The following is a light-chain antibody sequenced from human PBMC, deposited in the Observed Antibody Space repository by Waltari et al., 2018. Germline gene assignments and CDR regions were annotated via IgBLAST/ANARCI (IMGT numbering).Light chain of an antibody. CDR1: QGISNW. CDR2: AAS. V-gene: IGKV1-12*01. Sequence: DIQMTQSPSSLSASVGDSVTITCQASQGISNWLAWYQQKPGTAPKLLIYAASSLQSGVPSRVSGSGCGTEFNITISGLQTEDYATDYCQQHNSYPWTFGQGTKVEIK. J-gene: IGKJ1*01. CDR3: QQHNSYPWT.